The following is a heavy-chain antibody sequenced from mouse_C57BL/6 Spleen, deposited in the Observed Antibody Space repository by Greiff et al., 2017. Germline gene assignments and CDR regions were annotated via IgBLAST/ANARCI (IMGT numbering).Heavy chain of an antibody. D-gene: IGHD1-1*01. CDR3: ARLIYYYGSSYWYFDV. CDR2: ISYDGSN. V-gene: IGHV3-6*01. J-gene: IGHJ1*03. CDR1: GYSITSGYY. Sequence: EVQLQQSGPGLVKPSQSLSLTCSVTGYSITSGYYWNWIRQFPGNKLEWMGYISYDGSNNYNPSLKNRISITRDTSKNQFFLKLNSVTTEDTATYYCARLIYYYGSSYWYFDVWGTGTTVTVSS.